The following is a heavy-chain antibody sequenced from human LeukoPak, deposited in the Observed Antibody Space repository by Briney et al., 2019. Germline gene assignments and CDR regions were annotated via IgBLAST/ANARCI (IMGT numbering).Heavy chain of an antibody. CDR1: GGTISNYY. D-gene: IGHD1-26*01. J-gene: IGHJ3*02. V-gene: IGHV4-59*01. CDR3: ARDRRRDLLHAFDI. Sequence: KPSETLSLTCTVSGGTISNYYWSWIQQPPGKGLEWIAYIDYSGSTNYNPSLKSRVTISVDASKNQFSLNLRSVTPADTAVYYCARDRRRDLLHAFDIWGQGTMVTVSS. CDR2: IDYSGST.